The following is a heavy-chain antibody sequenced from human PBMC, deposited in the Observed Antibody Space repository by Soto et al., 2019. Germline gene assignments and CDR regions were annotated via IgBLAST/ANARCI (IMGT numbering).Heavy chain of an antibody. D-gene: IGHD3-10*01. CDR2: IHYTGTT. V-gene: IGHV4-59*01. CDR3: ARGRGAGTFVI. CDR1: GFSMNDYY. J-gene: IGHJ3*02. Sequence: SETLSLTCAVSGFSMNDYYWSWVRQPPGKGLEWIGYIHYTGTTNYNPSLKDRITISVDTSKNQYSLRLNSVTSADTAVYHCARGRGAGTFVIWGLVTLATVS.